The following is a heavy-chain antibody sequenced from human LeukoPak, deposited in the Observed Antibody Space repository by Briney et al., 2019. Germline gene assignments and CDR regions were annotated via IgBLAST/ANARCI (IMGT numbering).Heavy chain of an antibody. V-gene: IGHV3-30-3*01. CDR3: ARDNIIRWMAFDI. CDR1: GFTFSSYA. CDR2: ISYDGSNK. Sequence: GGSLRLSCAASGFTFSSYAMHWVRQAPGKGLEWVAVISYDGSNKYYADSVKGRFTISRDNSKNTLYLQMNSLRAEDTAVYYCARDNIIRWMAFDIWGQGTMVTVSS. D-gene: IGHD2-2*03. J-gene: IGHJ3*02.